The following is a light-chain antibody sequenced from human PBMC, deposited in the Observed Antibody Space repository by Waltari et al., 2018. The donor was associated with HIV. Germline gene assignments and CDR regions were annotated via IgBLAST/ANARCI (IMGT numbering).Light chain of an antibody. J-gene: IGLJ1*01. V-gene: IGLV1-51*02. CDR2: EDN. CDR3: GTWDTSLSAGV. Sequence: VHGAPGQKVTISCSGSSSNIGNHYVSWYQHLPGTAPKLLIYEDNKRPSGIPDRFSGSKSGTSATLGITGLLTGDEADYYCGTWDTSLSAGVFGTGTKVTVL. CDR1: SSNIGNHY.